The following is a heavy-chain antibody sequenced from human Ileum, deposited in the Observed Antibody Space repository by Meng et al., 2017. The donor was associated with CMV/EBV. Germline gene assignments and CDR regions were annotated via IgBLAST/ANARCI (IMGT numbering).Heavy chain of an antibody. V-gene: IGHV4-39*07. CDR1: GASIRSSSHF. CDR2: VYYSGSS. Sequence: QVRRQDAGPGLVKPSETLSLTCTVSGASIRSSSHFWGWIRQPPGKGLEWIGSVYYSGSSYYNPSLQSRLIISVDTSKNQFSLRLSSLTAADTAVYYCARVGYNYAYFFDFWGQGTLVTVSS. D-gene: IGHD5-18*01. J-gene: IGHJ4*02. CDR3: ARVGYNYAYFFDF.